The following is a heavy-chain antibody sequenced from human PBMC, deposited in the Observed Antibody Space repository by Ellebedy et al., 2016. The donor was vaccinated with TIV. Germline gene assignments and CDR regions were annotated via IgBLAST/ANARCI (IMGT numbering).Heavy chain of an antibody. J-gene: IGHJ3*02. Sequence: ASVKVSCKASGGTFSSYAISWVRQAPGQGLEWMGGIIPIFGTANYAQKFQGRVTITADESTSTAYMELSSLRSEDTGVYYCARSRLGVWAFDIWGQGTMVTVSS. CDR1: GGTFSSYA. D-gene: IGHD3-16*01. CDR2: IIPIFGTA. CDR3: ARSRLGVWAFDI. V-gene: IGHV1-69*13.